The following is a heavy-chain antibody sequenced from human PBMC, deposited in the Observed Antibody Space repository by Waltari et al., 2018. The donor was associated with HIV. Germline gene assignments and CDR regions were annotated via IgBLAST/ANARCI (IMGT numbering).Heavy chain of an antibody. D-gene: IGHD2-2*01. CDR1: GYMFTGHY. CDR3: ARESGYQLVRWLDP. V-gene: IGHV1-2*02. J-gene: IGHJ5*02. CDR2: INPISGGT. Sequence: VHLVQAGPEVKTTGALMKVSGKASGYMFTGHYMHWLRQAPGQGLEWMGWINPISGGTNYAQTLQCRVTMTRDASINTVYMELKSLRYDDTAMYYCARESGYQLVRWLDPWGQGTRVTVSS.